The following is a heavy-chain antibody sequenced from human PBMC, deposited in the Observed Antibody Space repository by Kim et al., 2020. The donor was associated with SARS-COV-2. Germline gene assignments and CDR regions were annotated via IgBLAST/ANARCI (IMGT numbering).Heavy chain of an antibody. V-gene: IGHV4-4*07. J-gene: IGHJ5*02. CDR2: IYSSGST. CDR3: ARVVGNWFDP. Sequence: SETLSLTCTVSGDSITNSVRTYYWSWIRQPAGKGLEWIGRIYSSGSTNYNPSLKSRVTMSVDTANNHFSLRLKSVTAADTAVYYCARVVGNWFDPWAREAWSPSPQ. CDR1: GDSITNSVRTYY. D-gene: IGHD3-16*02.